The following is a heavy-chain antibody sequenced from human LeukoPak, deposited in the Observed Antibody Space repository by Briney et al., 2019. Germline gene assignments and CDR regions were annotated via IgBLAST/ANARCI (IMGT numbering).Heavy chain of an antibody. D-gene: IGHD3-3*01. CDR1: GYTFTSYD. J-gene: IGHJ6*03. V-gene: IGHV1-8*01. Sequence: VASVKVSCKASGYTFTSYDINWVRQATGQGLEWMGWMNPNSGNTGYAQKFQGRVTMTRNTSISTAYMELSSLRSEDTAVYYCARGTVPYYDFWSGYYNYYSYYYMDVCGKGTTVTVSS. CDR2: MNPNSGNT. CDR3: ARGTVPYYDFWSGYYNYYSYYYMDV.